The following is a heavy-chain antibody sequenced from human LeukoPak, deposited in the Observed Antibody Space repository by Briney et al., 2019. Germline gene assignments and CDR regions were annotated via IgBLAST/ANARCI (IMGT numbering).Heavy chain of an antibody. CDR2: LVYDARS. CDR3: ARDLSAAFDF. D-gene: IGHD6-19*01. J-gene: IGHJ4*02. CDR1: GFPFSSYG. V-gene: IGHV3-33*01. Sequence: GRTLRLSCAASGFPFSSYGMHWVRQAPGKGLEWVARLVYDARSDYANSVKGRFSISRDDSKNTLFLDMSNLRVEDTALYYCARDLSAAFDFWGQGVLVTVSS.